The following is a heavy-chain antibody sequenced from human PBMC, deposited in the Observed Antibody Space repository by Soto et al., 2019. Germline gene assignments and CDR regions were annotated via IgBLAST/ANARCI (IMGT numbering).Heavy chain of an antibody. CDR1: GFTFSSYA. CDR3: AKDLKYQLLSFDY. CDR2: ISGSGGST. Sequence: GSLRLSCAASGFTFSSYAMTWVRQAPGKGLEWVSGISGSGGSTYSADSVKGRFTISRDNSKNTLYPQMNSLRAEDTAVYYCAKDLKYQLLSFDYWGQGTLVTVSS. J-gene: IGHJ4*02. D-gene: IGHD2-2*01. V-gene: IGHV3-23*01.